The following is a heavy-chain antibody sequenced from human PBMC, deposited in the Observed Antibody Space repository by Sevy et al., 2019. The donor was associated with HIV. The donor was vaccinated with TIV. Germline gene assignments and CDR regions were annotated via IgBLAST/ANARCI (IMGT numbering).Heavy chain of an antibody. J-gene: IGHJ5*02. V-gene: IGHV5-51*01. CDR2: IYPGDSET. CDR3: AGTKMVRVVNNWLDA. D-gene: IGHD3-10*01. Sequence: GESLKISCKGSGYSFTDYWIGWVRQMPGKGLEWMGIIYPGDSETRYSPPFQGQVTISADKSISTAYLQWSSLRASDTAIYYCAGTKMVRVVNNWLDAWGQGTLVTVSS. CDR1: GYSFTDYW.